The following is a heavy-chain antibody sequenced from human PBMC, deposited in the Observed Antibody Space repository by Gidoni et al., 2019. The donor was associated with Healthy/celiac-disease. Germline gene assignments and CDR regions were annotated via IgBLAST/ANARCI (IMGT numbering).Heavy chain of an antibody. V-gene: IGHV3-53*04. D-gene: IGHD3-22*01. CDR2: IYAGGTT. J-gene: IGHJ3*02. CDR3: ASYYYDSSGRPGGAFDI. Sequence: EVQLVESGGGLVQPGGSLRLSCAASGLTVSRHYMSWVRPAPGKGLNWVSVIYAGGTTYYADYVKGRFIISRHNSKNTLYMQMNSLRPEDTAVYYCASYYYDSSGRPGGAFDIWGQGTMVTVSS. CDR1: GLTVSRHY.